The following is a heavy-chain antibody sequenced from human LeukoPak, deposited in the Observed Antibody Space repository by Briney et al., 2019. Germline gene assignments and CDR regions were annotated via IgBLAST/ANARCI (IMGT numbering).Heavy chain of an antibody. D-gene: IGHD3-10*01. V-gene: IGHV4-34*01. J-gene: IGHJ5*02. CDR2: INHSGST. Sequence: SETLSLTCAVYGGSFSGYYWSWIRQPPGKGLEWIGEINHSGSTNYNPSLKSRVTISVDTTKNQFSLKLSSVTAADTAVYYCASTGSYLWFDPWGQGTLVTVSS. CDR1: GGSFSGYY. CDR3: ASTGSYLWFDP.